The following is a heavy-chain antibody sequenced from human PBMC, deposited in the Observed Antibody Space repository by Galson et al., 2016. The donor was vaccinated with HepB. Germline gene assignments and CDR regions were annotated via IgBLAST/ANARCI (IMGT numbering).Heavy chain of an antibody. D-gene: IGHD3-3*01. CDR2: IHPYNANT. V-gene: IGHV1-18*04. Sequence: SVKVSCKASGYTFTSYNINWVRQAPGQGLEWIGGIHPYNANTKFAPKFEGRVTMTTDTSTNTAYLELRGLSSDDTAVYFCARDPKRPLSGTYNYWGQGTLVTVSS. CDR1: GYTFTSYN. CDR3: ARDPKRPLSGTYNY. J-gene: IGHJ4*02.